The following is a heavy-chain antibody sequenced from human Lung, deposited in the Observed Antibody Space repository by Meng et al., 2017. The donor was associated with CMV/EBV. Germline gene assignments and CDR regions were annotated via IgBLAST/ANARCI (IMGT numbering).Heavy chain of an antibody. D-gene: IGHD3-10*01. J-gene: IGHJ4*02. V-gene: IGHV3-30*02. CDR2: IRYDGGKK. CDR3: AKDSGRGGHLWFRGVDY. CDR1: GLSLSTYG. Sequence: SCAASGLSLSTYGIHWVRQAPGKGLGWVEFIRYDGGKKEYVDSVKGRFTISRDNSKNTVNLQMNSLRAEDTAVYYCAKDSGRGGHLWFRGVDYWGQGXLVTVSS.